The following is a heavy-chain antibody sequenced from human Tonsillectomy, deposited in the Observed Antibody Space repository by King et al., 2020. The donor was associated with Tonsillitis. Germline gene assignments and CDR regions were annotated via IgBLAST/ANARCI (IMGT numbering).Heavy chain of an antibody. CDR3: ARDRGGRWYAYYFAY. D-gene: IGHD4-23*01. CDR1: GFTFSTYA. Sequence: VQLVESGGGVVQPGRSLRLSCAASGFTFSTYAMHWVRQAPGKGLEWVAIISYDGNNQYYADSVKGRFTISRDSSNNTLYLQMNSVKPEDTAVYYCARDRGGRWYAYYFAYWGRGTLVTVSS. V-gene: IGHV3-30-3*01. J-gene: IGHJ4*02. CDR2: ISYDGNNQ.